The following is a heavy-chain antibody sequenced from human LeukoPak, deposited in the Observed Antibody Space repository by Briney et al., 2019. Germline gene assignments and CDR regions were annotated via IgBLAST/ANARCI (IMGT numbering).Heavy chain of an antibody. D-gene: IGHD6-6*01. CDR2: INPNSGGT. CDR1: GYTFTGHY. CDR3: ATLEYSSSGGMDV. Sequence: ASVKVSCKASGYTFTGHYMHWVRQAPGQGLEWMGWINPNSGGTNYAQKFQGRVTMTRDTSISTAYMELSRLRSDDTAVYYCATLEYSSSGGMDVWGQGTTVTVSS. J-gene: IGHJ6*02. V-gene: IGHV1-2*02.